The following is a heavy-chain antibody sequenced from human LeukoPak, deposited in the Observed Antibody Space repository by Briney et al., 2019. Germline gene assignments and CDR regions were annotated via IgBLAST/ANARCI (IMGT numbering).Heavy chain of an antibody. CDR2: IYPGNSDT. J-gene: IGHJ4*02. D-gene: IGHD5-24*01. Sequence: GESLKISCKGSGYTFTNYWIGWVRQMPGKGLEWVGIIYPGNSDTRYSPSFQGRVTILADKSISTAYLQWSSLKASDTAIYYCARHGPVDMATTDCDYWGQGTLATVSP. V-gene: IGHV5-51*01. CDR1: GYTFTNYW. CDR3: ARHGPVDMATTDCDY.